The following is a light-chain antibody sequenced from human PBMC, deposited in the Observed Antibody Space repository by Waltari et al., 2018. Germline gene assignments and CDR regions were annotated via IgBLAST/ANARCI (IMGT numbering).Light chain of an antibody. V-gene: IGLV9-49*03. J-gene: IGLJ1*01. CDR3: GADHGSGSSFVYV. CDR2: VGTGGIVG. CDR1: SGYSNYK. Sequence: CTLSSGYSNYKVDWYQQRPGKGPRFVMRVGTGGIVGSKGDGIPDRFSVLGSGLNRYLTIKNIQEEDESDYHCGADHGSGSSFVYVFGTGTKVTVL.